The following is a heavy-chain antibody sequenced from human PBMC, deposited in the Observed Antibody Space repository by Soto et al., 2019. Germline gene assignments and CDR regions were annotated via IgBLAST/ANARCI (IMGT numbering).Heavy chain of an antibody. CDR1: GYSFTSYW. D-gene: IGHD2-2*01. V-gene: IGHV5-51*07. CDR2: IYPGDSDT. CDR3: ARQFFSSNSWSGAGFDS. J-gene: IGHJ1*01. Sequence: PGESLKISCKGSGYSFTSYWIGWVHQMPGKGLEWMGIIYPGDSDTRYSPSFQGQVTISADKSISTAYLQWSSLKASDTAMYYCARQFFSSNSWSGAGFDSWAQRYLVPVSS.